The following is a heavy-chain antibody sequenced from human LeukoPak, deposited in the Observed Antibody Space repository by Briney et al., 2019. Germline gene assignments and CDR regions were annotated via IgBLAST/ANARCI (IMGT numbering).Heavy chain of an antibody. J-gene: IGHJ6*03. D-gene: IGHD5-18*01. CDR3: ARDRIPRGYSYGSYYYYMDV. CDR2: INPSGGST. CDR1: GYTFTSYA. V-gene: IGHV1-46*01. Sequence: ASVKVSCKASGYTFTSYAMNWVRQAPGQGLEWMGIINPSGGSTSYAQKFQGRVTMTRDMSTSTVYMELSSLRSEDTAVYYCARDRIPRGYSYGSYYYYMDVWSKGTTVTVSS.